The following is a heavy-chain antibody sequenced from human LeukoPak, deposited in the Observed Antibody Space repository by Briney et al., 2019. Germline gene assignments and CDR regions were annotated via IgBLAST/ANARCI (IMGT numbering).Heavy chain of an antibody. D-gene: IGHD3-10*01. J-gene: IGHJ4*02. V-gene: IGHV3-7*01. Sequence: PGGSLRLSCAASGFTFSSYWMHWVRQAPGKGLEWVANINQDGTEKYYVDSVKGRFTFSRDNAKNSLDLQMNSLRVEDTGIYYCVKVAKYYYGSETYYFFEHWGQGTPVTASS. CDR1: GFTFSSYW. CDR3: VKVAKYYYGSETYYFFEH. CDR2: INQDGTEK.